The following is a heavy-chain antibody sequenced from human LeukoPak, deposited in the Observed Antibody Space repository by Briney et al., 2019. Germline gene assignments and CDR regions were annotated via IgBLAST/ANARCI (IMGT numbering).Heavy chain of an antibody. V-gene: IGHV3-7*05. CDR2: IKEDGTEK. D-gene: IGHD6-13*01. J-gene: IGHJ4*02. CDR1: GFSFSSYW. Sequence: SGGSLRLSCAASGFSFSSYWMSWVRQAPGKGLEWVANIKEDGTEKYYVDSVKGRFTISKDNAKNSLYLQMNSLRAEDTAVYYCARIAAGLDYWGQGTLVTVSS. CDR3: ARIAAGLDY.